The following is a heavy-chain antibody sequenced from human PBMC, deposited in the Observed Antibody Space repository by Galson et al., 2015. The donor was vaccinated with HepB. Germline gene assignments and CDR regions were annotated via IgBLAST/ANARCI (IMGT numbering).Heavy chain of an antibody. J-gene: IGHJ4*02. CDR1: GFTFTPYS. CDR2: IGPAGTPT. V-gene: IGHV3-48*03. Sequence: SLRLSCAASGFTFTPYSLAWVRQTPGKGLECFAYIGPAGTPTYYTDSVQGRFTISRDDAGSSLYLQMNNLSADDTALYYCARALRGPYSRPHKIFDSWGQGTLVTVSS. CDR3: ARALRGPYSRPHKIFDS. D-gene: IGHD2-15*01.